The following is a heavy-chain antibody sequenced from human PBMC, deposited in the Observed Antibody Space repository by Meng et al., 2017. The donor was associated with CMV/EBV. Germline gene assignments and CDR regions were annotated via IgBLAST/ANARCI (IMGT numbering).Heavy chain of an antibody. CDR2: IYYSGST. D-gene: IGHD3-9*01. CDR1: GGSISSSSYY. Sequence: SETLSLTCTVSGGSISSSSYYWGWIRQPPGKGLEWIGSIYYSGSTYYNPSLKSRVTISVDTSKNQFPLKLSSVTAADTAVYYCASTGRLAPYYYYGMDVWGQGTTVTVSS. V-gene: IGHV4-39*01. J-gene: IGHJ6*02. CDR3: ASTGRLAPYYYYGMDV.